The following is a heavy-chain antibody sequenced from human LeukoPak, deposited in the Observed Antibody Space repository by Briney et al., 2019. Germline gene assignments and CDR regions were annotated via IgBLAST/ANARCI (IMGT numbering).Heavy chain of an antibody. D-gene: IGHD4-17*01. Sequence: SETLSLTCTVSGGSIGSYYWSWIRQPPGKGLEWIGFIYVSGSTNYNPSLKSRLTISQDTSKNQFSLKLSSLTAADTAVYYCARQRDYADYLDAFDIWGQGTMVTVSS. CDR3: ARQRDYADYLDAFDI. CDR1: GGSIGSYY. CDR2: IYVSGST. J-gene: IGHJ3*02. V-gene: IGHV4-59*08.